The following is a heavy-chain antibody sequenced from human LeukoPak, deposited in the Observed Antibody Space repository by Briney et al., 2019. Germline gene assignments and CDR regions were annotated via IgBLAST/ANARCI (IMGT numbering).Heavy chain of an antibody. D-gene: IGHD5-18*01. CDR1: GDSIIGYY. J-gene: IGHJ3*02. Sequence: PSETLSLTCSVSGDSIIGYYWGWIRQPPGKGLEWIGEINHSGSTNYNPSLKSRVTISVDTSKNQFSLKLSSVTAADTAVYYYASSVMDTAMVIRLGAFDIWGQGTMVTVSS. V-gene: IGHV4-34*01. CDR3: ASSVMDTAMVIRLGAFDI. CDR2: INHSGST.